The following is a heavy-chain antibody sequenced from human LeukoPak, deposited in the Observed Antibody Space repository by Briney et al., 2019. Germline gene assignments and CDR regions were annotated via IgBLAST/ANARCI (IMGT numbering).Heavy chain of an antibody. J-gene: IGHJ4*02. D-gene: IGHD5-24*01. Sequence: ASVTVSCKASGYTFTSYGISWVRQAPGQGLEGMGWISAYNGNTNYAQKLQGRVTMTTDTSTSTAYMELRSLRSDDTAVYYCTRDRVGMATIKAYFDYWGQGTLVTVSS. CDR2: ISAYNGNT. CDR1: GYTFTSYG. CDR3: TRDRVGMATIKAYFDY. V-gene: IGHV1-18*01.